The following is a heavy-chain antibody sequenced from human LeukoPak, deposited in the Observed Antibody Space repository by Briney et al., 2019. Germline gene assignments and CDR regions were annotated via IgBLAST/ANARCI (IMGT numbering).Heavy chain of an antibody. Sequence: PSETLSLTCAVSGGSISSGGYSWSWIRQPPGKGLEWIGYIYHSGSTYYNPSLKSQVTISVDRSKNQFSLKLSSVTAADTAVYYCARNHLTGYSYYGMDVWGKGTTVTVSS. CDR2: IYHSGST. D-gene: IGHD3-9*01. J-gene: IGHJ6*04. CDR1: GGSISSGGYS. CDR3: ARNHLTGYSYYGMDV. V-gene: IGHV4-30-2*01.